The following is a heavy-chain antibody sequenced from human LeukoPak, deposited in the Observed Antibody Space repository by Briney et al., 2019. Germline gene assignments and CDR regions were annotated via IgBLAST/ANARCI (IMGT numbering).Heavy chain of an antibody. D-gene: IGHD1-26*01. V-gene: IGHV3-23*01. CDR2: TSSSDSGK. CDR1: GFTFDDYG. Sequence: PGGSLRLSCAASGFTFDDYGMSWVRQAPGKGLEWVAATSSSDSGKYHADSVRGRFTISRDNSKNTLYLQMNSLRAEDTAVYYCARGGSYLSAFDIWGQGTMVTVSS. J-gene: IGHJ3*02. CDR3: ARGGSYLSAFDI.